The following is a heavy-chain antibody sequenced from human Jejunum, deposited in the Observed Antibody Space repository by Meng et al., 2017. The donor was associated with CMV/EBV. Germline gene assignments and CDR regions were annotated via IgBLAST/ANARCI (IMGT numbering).Heavy chain of an antibody. CDR1: RLSSYW. D-gene: IGHD2-2*01. CDR2: IKSDGSEE. Sequence: RLSSYWMSWGRQAPGKGLEWVATIKSDGSEEHYVDSVRGRFTISRDNAKNSLHLQIDSLRAEDTAVYHCARDCSTSCPFQPRGDYWGQGTLVTVSS. J-gene: IGHJ4*02. V-gene: IGHV3-7*01. CDR3: ARDCSTSCPFQPRGDY.